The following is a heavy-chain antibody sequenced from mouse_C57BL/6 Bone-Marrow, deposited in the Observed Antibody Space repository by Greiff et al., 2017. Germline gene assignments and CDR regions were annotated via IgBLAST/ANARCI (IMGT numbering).Heavy chain of an antibody. Sequence: VQLKQSGAELVKPGASVKLSCTASGFNIKDYYMHWVKQRTEQGLEWIGRIDPEDGETKYAPKFPGKATITADTSSNTAYLQLSSLTSEDTAVYYCARRRNWYFDVWGKGTTVTVSS. CDR1: GFNIKDYY. V-gene: IGHV14-2*01. J-gene: IGHJ1*03. CDR3: ARRRNWYFDV. CDR2: IDPEDGET.